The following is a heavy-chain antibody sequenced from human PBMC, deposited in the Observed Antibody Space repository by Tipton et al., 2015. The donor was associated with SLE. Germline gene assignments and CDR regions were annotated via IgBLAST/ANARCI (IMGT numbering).Heavy chain of an antibody. CDR3: AKDREPGAVIPDY. Sequence: AVSGVTFDDYAMHWVRQAPGKGLEWVSGISWNSGIVAYADSVKGRFTISRDNAKNSLYLQINSLRAEDTAFYYCAKDREPGAVIPDYWGRGTLVTVSS. CDR2: ISWNSGIV. CDR1: GVTFDDYA. D-gene: IGHD3-3*01. V-gene: IGHV3-9*01. J-gene: IGHJ4*02.